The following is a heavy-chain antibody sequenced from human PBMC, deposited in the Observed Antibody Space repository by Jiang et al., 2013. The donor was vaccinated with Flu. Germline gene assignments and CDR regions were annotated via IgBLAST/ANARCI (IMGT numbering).Heavy chain of an antibody. Sequence: GLVKPSETLSLTCTVSGGSISSSSYYWGWIRQPPGKGLEWIGSIYYSGSTYYNPSLKSRVTISVDTSKNQFSLKLSSVTAADTAVYYCARDGDYGDYPGPIDYWGQGTLVTVSS. CDR1: GGSISSSSYY. D-gene: IGHD4-17*01. J-gene: IGHJ4*02. CDR3: ARDGDYGDYPGPIDY. CDR2: IYYSGST. V-gene: IGHV4-39*07.